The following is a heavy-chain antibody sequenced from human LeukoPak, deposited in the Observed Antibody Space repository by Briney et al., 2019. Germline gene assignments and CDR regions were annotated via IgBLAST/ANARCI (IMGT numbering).Heavy chain of an antibody. V-gene: IGHV4-38-2*01. CDR2: IYHSGST. J-gene: IGHJ3*02. CDR1: GYSINSGYY. D-gene: IGHD2-2*01. CDR3: ARYCSSTSCTPGAFDI. Sequence: PSETLSLTCAVSGYSINSGYYWRWIRQPPGKGLEWIGSIYHSGSTYYKPSLKSRVTISVDTSKNQFSLKLSCVTAADTAVYYCARYCSSTSCTPGAFDIWGQGTMVTVSS.